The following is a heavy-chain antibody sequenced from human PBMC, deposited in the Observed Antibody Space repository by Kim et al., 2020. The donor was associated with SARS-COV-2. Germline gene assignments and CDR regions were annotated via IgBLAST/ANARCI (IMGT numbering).Heavy chain of an antibody. J-gene: IGHJ2*01. V-gene: IGHV2-5*02. Sequence: SGPTLVNPTQTLTLTYTFSGFSLSTSGVGVGWIRKPPGKALEWLALIYWDDDKRYSPSLKSRLTITKDTSKNQVVLIMTDMDPVDTATYYCAHRHRSRILTGTGRSYWYFDLWGRGTLVTVSS. CDR2: IYWDDDK. CDR1: GFSLSTSGVG. CDR3: AHRHRSRILTGTGRSYWYFDL. D-gene: IGHD3-9*01.